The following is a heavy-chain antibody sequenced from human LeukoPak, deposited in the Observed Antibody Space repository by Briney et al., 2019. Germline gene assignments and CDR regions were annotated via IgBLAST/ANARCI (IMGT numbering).Heavy chain of an antibody. J-gene: IGHJ6*03. V-gene: IGHV3-23*01. Sequence: GGSLRLSCAASGFTFTRNAMSWVRQAPGKGLEWVSTISGGGGSTYYADSVKGRFTISRDNSKNTLYLQMISLRAEDTAVYYCAKPPINAYFYYYMDVWGKGTTVTVSS. CDR3: AKPPINAYFYYYMDV. D-gene: IGHD5-24*01. CDR2: ISGGGGST. CDR1: GFTFTRNA.